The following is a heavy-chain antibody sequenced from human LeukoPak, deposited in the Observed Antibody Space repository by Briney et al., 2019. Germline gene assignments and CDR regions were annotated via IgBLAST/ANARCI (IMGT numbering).Heavy chain of an antibody. Sequence: SQTLSLTCAVSGDSVSGNIVAWNWIRQSPSRGLEWLGRTYRGSSYYAPSMKSRISISPDTSKNQFSLHLNSVTPEDTAVYFCVRGQYSAFDIWGQGTLVIVSS. CDR2: TYRGSS. CDR1: GDSVSGNIVA. D-gene: IGHD2-21*01. V-gene: IGHV6-1*01. CDR3: VRGQYSAFDI. J-gene: IGHJ3*02.